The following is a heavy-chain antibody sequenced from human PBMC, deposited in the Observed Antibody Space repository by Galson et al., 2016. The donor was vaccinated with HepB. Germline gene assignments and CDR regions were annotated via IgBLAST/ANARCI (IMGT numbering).Heavy chain of an antibody. J-gene: IGHJ6*02. CDR2: INAANGDT. Sequence: SVKVSCKASGYTFTNYAMYWVRQAPGQRLEWMGWINAANGDTKYSQKLQGRGTITWDTSANTAYMELSSLRSEDTAVYYCARGHIVATVDYYYYGLDVWGQGTLVTVSS. CDR1: GYTFTNYA. CDR3: ARGHIVATVDYYYYGLDV. D-gene: IGHD5-12*01. V-gene: IGHV1-3*01.